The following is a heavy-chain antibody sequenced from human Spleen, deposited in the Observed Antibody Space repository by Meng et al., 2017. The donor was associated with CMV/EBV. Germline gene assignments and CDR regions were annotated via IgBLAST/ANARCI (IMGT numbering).Heavy chain of an antibody. CDR2: IIPSLGIG. V-gene: IGHV1-69*02. J-gene: IGHJ4*02. D-gene: IGHD6-13*01. CDR3: ARSGRYSSRGYFDY. Sequence: SVKVSCKASGGTFSSYTISWVRQAPGQEREGRGRIIPSLGIGNYAQKFQGRVTITADKSTSTAYMELSSLRSEDTAVYYCARSGRYSSRGYFDYWGQGTLVTVSS. CDR1: GGTFSSYT.